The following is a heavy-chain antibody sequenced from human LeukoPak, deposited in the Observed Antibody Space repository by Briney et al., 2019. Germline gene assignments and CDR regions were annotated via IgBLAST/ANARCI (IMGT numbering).Heavy chain of an antibody. V-gene: IGHV3-53*01. J-gene: IGHJ6*02. Sequence: PGGSLRLSCAASGFTFNSYTMNWVRQAPGKGLEWVSVIYSGGSTYYADSVKGRFTISRDNSKNTLYLQMNSLRAEDTAVYYCARGQRVYAYGMDVWGQGTTVTVSS. CDR3: ARGQRVYAYGMDV. CDR1: GFTFNSYT. D-gene: IGHD6-13*01. CDR2: IYSGGST.